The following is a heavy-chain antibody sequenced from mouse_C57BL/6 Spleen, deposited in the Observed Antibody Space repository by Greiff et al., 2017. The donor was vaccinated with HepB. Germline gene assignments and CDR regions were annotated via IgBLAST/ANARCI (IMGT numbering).Heavy chain of an antibody. CDR3: ARRDNTGYYFDH. V-gene: IGHV7-3*01. CDR1: GFTFTAYY. D-gene: IGHD1-3*01. J-gene: IGHJ2*01. CDR2: IRNKANGYTT. Sequence: EVQRVESGGGLVQPGGSLSLSCAASGFTFTAYYMSWVRQPPGKALEWLGFIRNKANGYTTEYSASVQGRFTISRDNSQSILYLHMNALRAEDSATYYCARRDNTGYYFDHWGQGTTLTDSS.